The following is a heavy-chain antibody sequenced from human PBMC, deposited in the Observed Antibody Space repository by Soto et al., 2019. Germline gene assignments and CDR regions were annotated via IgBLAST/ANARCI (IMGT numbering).Heavy chain of an antibody. CDR2: ISSTTNYI. J-gene: IGHJ4*02. V-gene: IGHV3-21*01. Sequence: EVQLVESGGGLVKPGGSLRLSCAASGFTFTRYSMNWVRQAPGKGLEWVSSISSTTNYIYYADSMKGRFTVSRDNAKNSVYLEMNSLSAEDTAVSYCARESEDLTSNFDYWGQGTLVTVSS. CDR1: GFTFTRYS. CDR3: ARESEDLTSNFDY.